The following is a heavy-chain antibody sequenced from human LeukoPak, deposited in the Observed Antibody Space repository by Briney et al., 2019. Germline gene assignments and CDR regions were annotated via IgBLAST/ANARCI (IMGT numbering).Heavy chain of an antibody. D-gene: IGHD3-22*01. CDR2: VTASARRT. CDR3: AKWGFSDRSGANFHS. V-gene: IGHV3-23*01. J-gene: IGHJ4*02. Sequence: PGGSLRLSCEASGFTFSNYAMSWVRQAPGKGLEWVSTVTASARRTYYADSVQGRFTISRDNSNNTLFLQVNSLRADDTAVSHCAKWGFSDRSGANFHSWGQGTLVTVSS. CDR1: GFTFSNYA.